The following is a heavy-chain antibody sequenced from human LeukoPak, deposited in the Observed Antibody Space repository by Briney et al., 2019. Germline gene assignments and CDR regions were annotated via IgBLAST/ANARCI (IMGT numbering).Heavy chain of an antibody. D-gene: IGHD6-19*01. Sequence: PSETLSLTCAVYGGSFSGYYWSWIRQPPGKGLEWIGEINHSGSTNYNPSLKSRVTISVDTSKNQFSLKLSSVTAADTAVYYCATTSGAVAGSTYYFDYWGQGTLVTVSS. CDR1: GGSFSGYY. V-gene: IGHV4-34*01. CDR3: ATTSGAVAGSTYYFDY. CDR2: INHSGST. J-gene: IGHJ4*02.